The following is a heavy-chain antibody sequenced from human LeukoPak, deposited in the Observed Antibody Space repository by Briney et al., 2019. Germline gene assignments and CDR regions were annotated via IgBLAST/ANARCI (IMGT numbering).Heavy chain of an antibody. CDR3: ARWMYYYGSGSYYLDY. D-gene: IGHD3-10*01. J-gene: IGHJ4*02. CDR2: ISAYNGNT. V-gene: IGHV1-18*01. Sequence: GASVKVSCKASGYTFTSYGISWVRQAPGQGLEWMGWISAYNGNTNYAQKLQGRVTMTTDTSTSTAYMELRSLRSDDTAVYYCARWMYYYGSGSYYLDYWGQGTLVTVSS. CDR1: GYTFTSYG.